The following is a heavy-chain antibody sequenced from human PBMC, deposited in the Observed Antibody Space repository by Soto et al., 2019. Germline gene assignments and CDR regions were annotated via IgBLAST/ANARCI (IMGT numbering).Heavy chain of an antibody. CDR2: IYYSGST. CDR1: GGSISSGGYY. J-gene: IGHJ5*02. CDR3: ASSFATMYYYGSSGYYGWFDP. Sequence: PSETLSLTCTVSGGSISSGGYYWSWIRQHPGKGLEWIGYIYYSGSTSYNPSLKSRVTISVDTSKNQFSLKLSSVTDADTAVYYCASSFATMYYYGSSGYYGWFDPWGQGTLVTVSS. D-gene: IGHD3-22*01. V-gene: IGHV4-31*03.